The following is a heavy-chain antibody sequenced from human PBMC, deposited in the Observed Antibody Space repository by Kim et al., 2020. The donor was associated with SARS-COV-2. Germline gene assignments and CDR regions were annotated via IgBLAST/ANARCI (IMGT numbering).Heavy chain of an antibody. CDR2: INPSGGST. CDR1: GYTFTSYY. CDR3: AREDLPVRGGYYYGWFDP. J-gene: IGHJ5*02. D-gene: IGHD3-22*01. Sequence: ASVKVSCKASGYTFTSYYMHWVRQAPGQGLEWMGIINPSGGSTSYAQKFQGRVTMTRDTSTSTVYMELSSLRSEDTAVYYCAREDLPVRGGYYYGWFDPWGQGTLVTVSS. V-gene: IGHV1-46*01.